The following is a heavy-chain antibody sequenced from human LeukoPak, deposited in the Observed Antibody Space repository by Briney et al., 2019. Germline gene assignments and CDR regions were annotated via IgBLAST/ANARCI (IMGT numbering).Heavy chain of an antibody. CDR2: ISSSGSDI. D-gene: IGHD2-2*01. Sequence: PGGSLRLSCAASGFTSSTYSMNWVRQAPGKGLEWVSSISSSGSDIYYADSVRGRFTISGDNAKNSLYLQMNSLRAEDTAVYYCARAPPYCTSSSCYADYWGQGTQVTVSS. CDR1: GFTSSTYS. CDR3: ARAPPYCTSSSCYADY. V-gene: IGHV3-21*01. J-gene: IGHJ4*02.